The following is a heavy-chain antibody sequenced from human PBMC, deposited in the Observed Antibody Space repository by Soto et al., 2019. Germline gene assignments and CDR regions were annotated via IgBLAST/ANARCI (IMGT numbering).Heavy chain of an antibody. D-gene: IGHD3-16*01. CDR2: IYNGEST. CDR1: GFNVNTDY. Sequence: HLGGSLRLSCSASGFNVNTDYMNWVRQTPGKGLEWVSFIYNGESTHYADSVKGRFTISSDKSKNTLYLQMNSLRVEDTAVYYCARDGRGLGKLSLFEYWGQGTLVTVSS. J-gene: IGHJ4*02. V-gene: IGHV3-53*01. CDR3: ARDGRGLGKLSLFEY.